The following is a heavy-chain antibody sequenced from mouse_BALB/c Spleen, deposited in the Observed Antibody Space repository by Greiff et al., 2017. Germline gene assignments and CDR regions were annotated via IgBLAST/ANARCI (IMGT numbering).Heavy chain of an antibody. CDR1: GYTFTEYT. D-gene: IGHD3-1*01. CDR2: INPNNGGT. Sequence: VQLQQSGPELVKPGASVKISCKTSGYTFTEYTMHWVKQSHGKSLEWSGGINPNNGGTSYNQKFKGKATLTVDKSSSTAYMELRSLTSEDSAVYYCAGSSGYVRFAYWGQGTLVTVSA. CDR3: AGSSGYVRFAY. J-gene: IGHJ3*01. V-gene: IGHV1-26*01.